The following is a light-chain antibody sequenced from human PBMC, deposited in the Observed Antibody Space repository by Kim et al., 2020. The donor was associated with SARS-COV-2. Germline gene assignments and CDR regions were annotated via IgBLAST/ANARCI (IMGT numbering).Light chain of an antibody. CDR1: QSVRTNY. Sequence: IVLTQSPGTLALSPGERATLSCRASQSVRTNYLAWYQQKPGQAPRLLIYGASSRATGIPDRFSGSGSGTDFTLTISRLEPEDFAVYYCQQYGSSPEFGQGTKLEIK. J-gene: IGKJ1*01. CDR2: GAS. V-gene: IGKV3-20*01. CDR3: QQYGSSPE.